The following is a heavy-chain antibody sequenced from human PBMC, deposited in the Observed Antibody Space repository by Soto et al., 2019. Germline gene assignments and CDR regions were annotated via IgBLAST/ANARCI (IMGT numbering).Heavy chain of an antibody. Sequence: ASVKVSCKASGGTFSGYGLSWVRQAPGQGLEWMGMIIPFIGTSKYAQKFQGRVTISADESTSTGYMELTSLRSEDTALYYCARVVMTTVPASYYYGMDVWGQGTTVTVSS. V-gene: IGHV1-69*11. CDR1: GGTFSGYG. J-gene: IGHJ6*02. D-gene: IGHD4-4*01. CDR2: IIPFIGTS. CDR3: ARVVMTTVPASYYYGMDV.